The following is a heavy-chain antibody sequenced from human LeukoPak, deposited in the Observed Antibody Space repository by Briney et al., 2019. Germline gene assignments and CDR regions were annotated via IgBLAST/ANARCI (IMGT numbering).Heavy chain of an antibody. V-gene: IGHV1-18*04. CDR3: ARDLTMVRGVIITAYYYYYGMDV. D-gene: IGHD3-10*01. CDR2: ISAYNGNT. Sequence: GASVKVSCKASGYTFTSYGISWVRQAPGQGLEWMGWISAYNGNTNYAQKLQGRVTMTTDTSTSTAYMELRSLRSDDTAVYYCARDLTMVRGVIITAYYYYYGMDVWGKGTTVTVSS. J-gene: IGHJ6*04. CDR1: GYTFTSYG.